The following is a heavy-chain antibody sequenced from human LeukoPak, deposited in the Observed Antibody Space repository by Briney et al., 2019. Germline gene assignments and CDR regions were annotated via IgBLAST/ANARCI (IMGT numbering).Heavy chain of an antibody. CDR1: GYTLTSYA. V-gene: IGHV1-18*01. CDR2: IRAHNGDT. Sequence: ASVKVSCKASGYTLTSYAISWVGQAPGQGLEWMGWIRAHNGDTNHAQQLQGRVTMTTDTSTRTAYMELRSLRSEDTAVYYCARGEFICTINTCYASALDSWGQGTLVTVSS. J-gene: IGHJ4*02. D-gene: IGHD2-2*01. CDR3: ARGEFICTINTCYASALDS.